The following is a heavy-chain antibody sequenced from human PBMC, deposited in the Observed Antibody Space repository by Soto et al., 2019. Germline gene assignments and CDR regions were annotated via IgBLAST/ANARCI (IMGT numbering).Heavy chain of an antibody. CDR3: AGTFALRPTSYYFDY. CDR2: IYYSGST. V-gene: IGHV4-31*03. Sequence: PSETLSLTCTVSGGSISSGGYYWSWIRQHPGKSLEWIGYIYYSGSTYYNPSLKSRVTISVDTSKNQFSLKLISVTAADTAVYYCAGTFALRPTSYYFDYWGQGTLVTVSS. J-gene: IGHJ4*02. CDR1: GGSISSGGYY. D-gene: IGHD3-16*01.